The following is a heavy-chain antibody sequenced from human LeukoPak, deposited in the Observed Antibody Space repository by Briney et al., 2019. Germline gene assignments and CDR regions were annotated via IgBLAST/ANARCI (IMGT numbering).Heavy chain of an antibody. Sequence: GASLQISCKGSGSIFTSYWISWVRQLPGKGLEWMGRIDPSDSYNNYRPSFQGHVTISVDKSISTAYLQWSSLKASDTALYYCARLRVRGVIGAFDIWGQGTMVTVSS. V-gene: IGHV5-10-1*01. CDR2: IDPSDSYN. CDR3: ARLRVRGVIGAFDI. J-gene: IGHJ3*02. CDR1: GSIFTSYW. D-gene: IGHD3-10*01.